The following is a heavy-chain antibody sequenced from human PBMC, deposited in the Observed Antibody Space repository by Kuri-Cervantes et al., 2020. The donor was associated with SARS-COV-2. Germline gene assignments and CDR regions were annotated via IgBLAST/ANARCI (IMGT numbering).Heavy chain of an antibody. CDR2: ISYDGSNK. CDR3: ARAGTASGYDQYYYYYYCMDV. CDR1: GFTFSSYA. J-gene: IGHJ6*02. D-gene: IGHD5-12*01. Sequence: GESLKISCAASGFTFSSYAMHWVRQAPGKGLEWVAVISYDGSNKYYADSVKGRFTISRDNSKNTLYLQMNSLRAEDTAVYYCARAGTASGYDQYYYYYYCMDVWGQGTTVTVSS. V-gene: IGHV3-30-3*01.